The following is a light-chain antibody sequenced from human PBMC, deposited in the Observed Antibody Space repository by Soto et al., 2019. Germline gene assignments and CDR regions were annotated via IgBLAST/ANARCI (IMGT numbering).Light chain of an antibody. J-gene: IGKJ2*01. V-gene: IGKV3-20*01. CDR3: QQYGSSSFT. CDR1: HSVASTY. CDR2: GAS. Sequence: EIVLTQSPATLSVSPGEGATLSCRASHSVASTYLAWYQQKPGLAPRLIIYGASNRASGTPDRFSGGGSGTDFTLTISRLEPEDFAVYYCQQYGSSSFTFGQGTKLEIK.